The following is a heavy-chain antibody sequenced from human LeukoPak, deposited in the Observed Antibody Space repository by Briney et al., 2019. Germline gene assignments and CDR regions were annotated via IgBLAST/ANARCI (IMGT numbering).Heavy chain of an antibody. Sequence: GASVKVSCKASGYTFTSYDINWVRQATGQGLEWMGWMNPNSGNTGYAQKFQGRVTITRNTSISTAYLQWSSLKASDTAMYYCARPIAAAGTDAFDIWGQGTMVTVSS. CDR1: GYTFTSYD. D-gene: IGHD6-13*01. CDR3: ARPIAAAGTDAFDI. CDR2: MNPNSGNT. V-gene: IGHV1-8*03. J-gene: IGHJ3*02.